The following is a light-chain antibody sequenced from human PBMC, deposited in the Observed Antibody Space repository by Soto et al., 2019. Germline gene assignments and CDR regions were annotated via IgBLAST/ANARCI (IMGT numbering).Light chain of an antibody. CDR1: QSVRSGY. Sequence: EIVLTQSPDTLSLSPGERATLSCRASQSVRSGYLAWYQQKPGQAPRLLIYGASSRATGIPDSFSGSGSGTDFTLTISRLEPEDFAVYYCQQYGSSPMTFGQGTKVEIK. V-gene: IGKV3-20*01. J-gene: IGKJ1*01. CDR3: QQYGSSPMT. CDR2: GAS.